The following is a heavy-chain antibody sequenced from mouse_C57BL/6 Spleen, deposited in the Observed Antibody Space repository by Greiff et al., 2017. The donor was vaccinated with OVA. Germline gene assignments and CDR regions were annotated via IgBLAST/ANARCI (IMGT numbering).Heavy chain of an antibody. CDR2: INPNNGGT. D-gene: IGHD1-1*01. J-gene: IGHJ4*01. CDR3: ARYHGRSIYAMDY. Sequence: VQLQQSGPELVKPGASVKIPCKASGYTFTDYNMDWVKQSHGKSLEWIGDINPNNGGTIYNQKFKGKATLTVDKSSSTAYMELRSLTSEDTAVYDCARYHGRSIYAMDYWGQGTSVTVSS. V-gene: IGHV1-18*01. CDR1: GYTFTDYN.